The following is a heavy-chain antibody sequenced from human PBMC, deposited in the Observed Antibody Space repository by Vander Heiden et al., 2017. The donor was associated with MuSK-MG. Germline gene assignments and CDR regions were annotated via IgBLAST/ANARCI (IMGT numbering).Heavy chain of an antibody. Sequence: EVQLVESVGGLVQPGGSLRLSCAASGFTFSSYWMHWVRQAPGKGLVWVSRINSDGSSTSYADSGKGRFTISRDNAKNTLYLQMNSMRAEETAVYYCARDDSGWYLISGMDVWGQGTTVTVYS. CDR1: GFTFSSYW. CDR2: INSDGSST. J-gene: IGHJ6*02. D-gene: IGHD6-19*01. V-gene: IGHV3-74*01. CDR3: ARDDSGWYLISGMDV.